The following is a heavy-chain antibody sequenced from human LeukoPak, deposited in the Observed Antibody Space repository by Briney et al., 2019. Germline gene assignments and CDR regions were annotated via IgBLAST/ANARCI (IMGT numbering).Heavy chain of an antibody. Sequence: ASVKVSCKASGYTFTNYDINWVRQATGQGLEWMGWTNPISGYTGYAQKFQGRVTMTRNTSISTAYMEVSSPRSEDTAVYYCARGNRLYSSSWSSLPFDIWGHGTMVTVSS. V-gene: IGHV1-8*01. CDR1: GYTFTNYD. J-gene: IGHJ3*02. CDR2: TNPISGYT. CDR3: ARGNRLYSSSWSSLPFDI. D-gene: IGHD6-13*01.